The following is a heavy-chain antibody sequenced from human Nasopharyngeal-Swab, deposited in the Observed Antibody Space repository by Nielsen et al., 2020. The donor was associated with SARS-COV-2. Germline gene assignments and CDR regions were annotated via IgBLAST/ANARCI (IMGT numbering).Heavy chain of an antibody. V-gene: IGHV1-24*01. CDR3: AFRWWRSSWYGDY. D-gene: IGHD6-13*01. CDR1: GYTLTELS. Sequence: ASVKVSWKVSGYTLTELSMHWVRQAPGKGLEWMGGFDPEDGETIYAQKFQGRVTMTEDTSTDTAYMELSSLRSEDTAVYYCAFRWWRSSWYGDYWGQGTLVTVSS. J-gene: IGHJ4*02. CDR2: FDPEDGET.